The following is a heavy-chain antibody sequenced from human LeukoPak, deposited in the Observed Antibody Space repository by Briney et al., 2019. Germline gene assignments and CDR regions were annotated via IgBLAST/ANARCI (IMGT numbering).Heavy chain of an antibody. D-gene: IGHD3-16*01. V-gene: IGHV3-43*01. Sequence: GRSLRLSCAASGFTFSSYGMHWVRQAPGKGLEWVSLISWDGGSTYYADSVKGRFTISRDNSKNSLYLQMNSLRTEDTALYYCAKATGEGYFDYWGQGTLVTVSS. CDR1: GFTFSSYG. J-gene: IGHJ4*02. CDR3: AKATGEGYFDY. CDR2: ISWDGGST.